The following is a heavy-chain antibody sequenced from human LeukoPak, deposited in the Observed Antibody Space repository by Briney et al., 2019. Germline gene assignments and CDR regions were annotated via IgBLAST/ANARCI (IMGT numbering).Heavy chain of an antibody. CDR1: GFTFSHYA. V-gene: IGHV3-23*01. D-gene: IGHD1-1*01. CDR3: ARGKSHNSGGWLDP. J-gene: IGHJ5*02. CDR2: LTDRGAAT. Sequence: PGGSLRLSCAVSGFTFSHYAMSWVRQAPGTGLEWVGSLTDRGAATYYAGSVKARLTISRANSKTTLYLHISGRRDKDTAAYYCARGKSHNSGGWLDPWGQGTLVTVSS.